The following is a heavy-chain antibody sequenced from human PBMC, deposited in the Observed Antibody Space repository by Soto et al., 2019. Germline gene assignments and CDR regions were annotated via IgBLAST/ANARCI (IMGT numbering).Heavy chain of an antibody. D-gene: IGHD6-13*01. J-gene: IGHJ6*03. V-gene: IGHV3-13*01. CDR3: AWGWLATGGSLSYKDV. CDR2: IGSAGDT. CDR1: GFTFSSYD. Sequence: EVQLVESGGGLIQPGGSLRLSCAASGFTFSSYDMHWVRQAAGKGLEWVSGIGSAGDTYYQGSVKGRFTISRENAKNSLYLQMNSVRAGYTALYYCAWGWLATGGSLSYKDVWGKGTTVTVSS.